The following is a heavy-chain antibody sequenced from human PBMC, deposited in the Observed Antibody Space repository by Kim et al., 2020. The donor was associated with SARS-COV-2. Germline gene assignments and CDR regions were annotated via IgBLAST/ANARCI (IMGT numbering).Heavy chain of an antibody. V-gene: IGHV4-34*01. D-gene: IGHD3-10*01. Sequence: SETLSLTCAVYGGPFSGYYWTWVRQAPGKGLEWIGEIYHTGGTNYNPSLKRRVTTLMDTSKNQYSLKLRSVTAADTAVYYCARGVTLDRGVSILTPYHYYYLDVWGKGTTVTVSS. CDR3: ARGVTLDRGVSILTPYHYYYLDV. CDR2: IYHTGGT. J-gene: IGHJ6*03. CDR1: GGPFSGYY.